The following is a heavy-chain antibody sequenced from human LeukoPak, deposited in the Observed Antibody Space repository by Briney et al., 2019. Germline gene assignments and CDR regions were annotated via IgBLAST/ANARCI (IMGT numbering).Heavy chain of an antibody. J-gene: IGHJ5*02. CDR3: AKLDSSSWYSNWFDP. D-gene: IGHD6-13*01. CDR2: ISGSGGST. CDR1: GFTLSSYA. Sequence: GVSLRLSCAASGFTLSSYAMSCVRRAPGKRLEWVSSISGSGGSTFYADSVKGRFTISRDKSKNTLYLQMNSLRAEDTAVYYCAKLDSSSWYSNWFDPWGQGTLVTVSS. V-gene: IGHV3-23*01.